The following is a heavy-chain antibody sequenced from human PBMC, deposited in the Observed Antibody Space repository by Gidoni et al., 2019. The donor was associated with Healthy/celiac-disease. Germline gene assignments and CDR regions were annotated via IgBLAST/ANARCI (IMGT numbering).Heavy chain of an antibody. D-gene: IGHD1-26*01. CDR1: GFTFGDYA. J-gene: IGHJ3*02. Sequence: EVQLVESGGGLVQPGRSLRLSCTASGFTFGDYAMSWVRQAPGKGLEWVGFIRSKAYGGTTEYAASVKGRFTISRDDSKSIAYLQMNSLKTEDTAVYYCTSTLELLRDLGAFDIWGQGTMVTVSS. V-gene: IGHV3-49*04. CDR2: IRSKAYGGTT. CDR3: TSTLELLRDLGAFDI.